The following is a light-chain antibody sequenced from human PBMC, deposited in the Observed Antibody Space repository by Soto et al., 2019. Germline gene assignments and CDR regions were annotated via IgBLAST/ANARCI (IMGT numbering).Light chain of an antibody. V-gene: IGKV1-5*03. J-gene: IGKJ1*01. Sequence: DIQMTQSPSTLSVSVGDRVTITCRASQSISSWLAWYQQKPGKAPKLLIYKASSLESGVPSRFSGSGSGTEFTLTISSLQPDDCATYYCQQYYSYWTFGQGTKVEIK. CDR1: QSISSW. CDR3: QQYYSYWT. CDR2: KAS.